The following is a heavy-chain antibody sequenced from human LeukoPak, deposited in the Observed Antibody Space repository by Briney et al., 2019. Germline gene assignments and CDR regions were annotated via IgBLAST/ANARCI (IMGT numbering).Heavy chain of an antibody. J-gene: IGHJ4*02. CDR1: GFTFSSYW. Sequence: GGSLRLSCAASGFTFSSYWMHWDRQAPGKGLVWVSRINSDGSSTTYADSVKGRFTISRDNAKNTLYLQMNSLRAEDTAVYYCARHRYSSGVSDYWGQGTLVTVSS. V-gene: IGHV3-74*01. CDR3: ARHRYSSGVSDY. CDR2: INSDGSST. D-gene: IGHD6-19*01.